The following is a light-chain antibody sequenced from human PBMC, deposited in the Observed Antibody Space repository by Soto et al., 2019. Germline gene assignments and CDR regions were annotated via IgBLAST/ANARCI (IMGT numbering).Light chain of an antibody. Sequence: EIVMTQSPATVSVSPGDTATLSCRASQSVDTKVAWYQQKPGQAPRLLLYGASTRASGIPDRFSGSGSGTEFTLTINSLRSEDFAVYYCQGYNNWQTWTFGQGTKVEIK. J-gene: IGKJ1*01. V-gene: IGKV3-15*01. CDR3: QGYNNWQTWT. CDR1: QSVDTK. CDR2: GAS.